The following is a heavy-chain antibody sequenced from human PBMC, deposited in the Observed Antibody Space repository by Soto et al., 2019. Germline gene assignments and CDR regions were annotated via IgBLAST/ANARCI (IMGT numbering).Heavy chain of an antibody. CDR1: GYTFTGYY. J-gene: IGHJ6*03. CDR2: INPNSGGT. CDR3: ARERHYYDSIFFFIIRPPPRSTLFPYM. V-gene: IGHV1-2*04. D-gene: IGHD3-22*01. Sequence: ASVKVSCKASGYTFTGYYMHWVRQAPGQGLEWMGWINPNSGGTNYAQKFQGWVTMTRDTSISTAYMELSRLRSDDTAVYYCARERHYYDSIFFFIIRPPPRSTLFPYM.